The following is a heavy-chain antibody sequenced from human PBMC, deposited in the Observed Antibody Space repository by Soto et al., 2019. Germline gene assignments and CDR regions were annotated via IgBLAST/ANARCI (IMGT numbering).Heavy chain of an antibody. CDR1: GFTFSRYG. V-gene: IGHV3-30*18. CDR2: ISYDGSNK. D-gene: IGHD3-3*01. CDR3: AKDLTIFGVAAMDV. J-gene: IGHJ6*02. Sequence: GGSLRLSCAASGFTFSRYGMHWVRQAPGKGLEWVAVISYDGSNKYYADSVKGRFTISRDNSKNTLYLQMNSLRAEDTAVYYCAKDLTIFGVAAMDVWGQGTTVTVSS.